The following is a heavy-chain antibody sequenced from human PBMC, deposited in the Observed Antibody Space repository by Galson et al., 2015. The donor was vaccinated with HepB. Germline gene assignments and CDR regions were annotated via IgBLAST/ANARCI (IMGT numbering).Heavy chain of an antibody. CDR3: AREVMIRTLAHKTPDY. Sequence: SLRLSCAASGFTFSGYWMSWVRQVPGKGLEWVADVNLDGSEMYYADSVTGRFTISRDIAERSMSLHMYSLRAEDTAVYYCAREVMIRTLAHKTPDYWGQGTLVTVAS. J-gene: IGHJ4*02. V-gene: IGHV3-7*03. CDR2: VNLDGSEM. D-gene: IGHD3-16*01. CDR1: GFTFSGYW.